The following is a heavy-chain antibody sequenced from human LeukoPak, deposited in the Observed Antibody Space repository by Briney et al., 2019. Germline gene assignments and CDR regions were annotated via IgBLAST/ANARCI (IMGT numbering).Heavy chain of an antibody. CDR1: GGSISSYY. CDR3: ALTGYSSSWYPSDAFDI. D-gene: IGHD6-13*01. V-gene: IGHV4-59*01. CDR2: MYYSGST. Sequence: PSETLSLTCTVSGGSISSYYWSWIRQPPGKGLEWIGYMYYSGSTNYNPSLKSRVTISVDTSKNQFSLKLSSVTAADTAVYYCALTGYSSSWYPSDAFDIWGQGTMVTVSS. J-gene: IGHJ3*02.